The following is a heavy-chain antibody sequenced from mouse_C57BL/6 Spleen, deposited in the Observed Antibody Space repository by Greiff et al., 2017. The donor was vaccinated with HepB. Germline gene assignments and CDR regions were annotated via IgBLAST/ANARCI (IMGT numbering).Heavy chain of an antibody. J-gene: IGHJ3*01. V-gene: IGHV5-4*01. CDR2: ISDGGSYT. CDR1: GFTFSSYA. Sequence: EVKVEESGGGLVKPGGSLKLSCAASGFTFSSYAMSWVRQTPEKRLEWVATISDGGSYTYYPDNVKGRFTISRDNAKNNLYLQMSHLKSEDTAMYYCARDRTPFAYWGQGTLVTVSA. CDR3: ARDRTPFAY.